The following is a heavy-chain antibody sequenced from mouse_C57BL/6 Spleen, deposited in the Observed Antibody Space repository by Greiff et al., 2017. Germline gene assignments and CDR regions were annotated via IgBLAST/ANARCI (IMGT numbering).Heavy chain of an antibody. V-gene: IGHV10-3*01. CDR1: GFSFTTYA. D-gene: IGHD1-1*01. J-gene: IGHJ3*01. CDR2: IRSKGSNYAT. CDR3: VRDYYGSSSFAY. Sequence: EVQRVESGRGLVQPKGSLKLSCAASGFSFTTYAMRWVRQAPGKGLEWVARIRSKGSNYATYYAVSVKDRFTISRDESQSMLYLQMNNLKNEDTDMYDRVRDYYGSSSFAYWGQGTLVTVSA.